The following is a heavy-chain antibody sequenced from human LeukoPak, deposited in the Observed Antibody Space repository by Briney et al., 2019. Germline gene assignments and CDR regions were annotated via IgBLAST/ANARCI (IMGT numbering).Heavy chain of an antibody. CDR3: ARGPSPLRFLEWTHFDY. CDR2: INHSGST. J-gene: IGHJ4*02. V-gene: IGHV4-34*01. D-gene: IGHD3-3*01. Sequence: PSETLSLTCAVYCGSFSGYYWSWIRQPPGKGLEWIGEINHSGSTNYNPSLKSRVTISVDTSKNQFSLKLSSVTAADTAVYYCARGPSPLRFLEWTHFDYWGQGILVTVSS. CDR1: CGSFSGYY.